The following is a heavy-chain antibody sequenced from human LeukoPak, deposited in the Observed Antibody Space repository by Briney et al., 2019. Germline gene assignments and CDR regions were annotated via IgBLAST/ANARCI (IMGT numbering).Heavy chain of an antibody. V-gene: IGHV4-59*01. Sequence: PSETLSLTCTVSGGSISSYYWSWIRQPPGKGLEWIGYIYYSGSTNYNPSLKSRVPISVDTSKDQFSLKLSSVTAADTAVYYCARVRSGSYFPWGQGTLVTVSS. D-gene: IGHD1-26*01. J-gene: IGHJ5*02. CDR2: IYYSGST. CDR1: GGSISSYY. CDR3: ARVRSGSYFP.